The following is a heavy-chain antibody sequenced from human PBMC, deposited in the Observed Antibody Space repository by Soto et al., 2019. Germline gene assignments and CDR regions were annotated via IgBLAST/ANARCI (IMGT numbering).Heavy chain of an antibody. J-gene: IGHJ3*02. CDR2: IYPGDSDT. D-gene: IGHD3-10*01. V-gene: IGHV5-51*01. CDR1: GYSFTSYW. Sequence: GESLKISCKGSGYSFTSYWIGWVRQMPGKGLEWMGIIYPGDSDTRYSPSFQGQVTISADKSISTAYLQWSSLKASDTAMYYCARVSFYCGSGSYYPDAFDIWGQGTMVTVSS. CDR3: ARVSFYCGSGSYYPDAFDI.